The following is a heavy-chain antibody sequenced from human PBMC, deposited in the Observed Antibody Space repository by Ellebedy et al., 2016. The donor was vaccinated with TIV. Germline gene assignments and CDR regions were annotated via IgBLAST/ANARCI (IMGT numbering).Heavy chain of an antibody. V-gene: IGHV3-23*01. CDR1: GFTFSRNV. CDR3: AKDDFCPYCAFDV. Sequence: GGSLRLXXAVSGFTFSRNVMNWVRQAPGKGLEWVSTISASGTTTYYADSVKGRFTISRDNSKHTVCLQMDSLRAEDSAVYYCAKDDFCPYCAFDVWGQGTIVTVSS. D-gene: IGHD3/OR15-3a*01. J-gene: IGHJ3*01. CDR2: ISASGTTT.